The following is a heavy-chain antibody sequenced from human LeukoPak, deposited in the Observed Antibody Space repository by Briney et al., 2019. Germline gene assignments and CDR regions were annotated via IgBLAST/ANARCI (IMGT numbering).Heavy chain of an antibody. CDR2: IYHSGGT. V-gene: IGHV4-38-2*02. D-gene: IGHD3-10*01. Sequence: SETLSLTCTVSGYSISSGYYWGWIRQPPGKGLEWIGSIYHSGGTYYNPSLKSRVTISVDTSKNQFSLKLSSVTAADTAVYYCARDRGYDRAPCDYWGQGTLVTVSS. CDR3: ARDRGYDRAPCDY. CDR1: GYSISSGYY. J-gene: IGHJ4*02.